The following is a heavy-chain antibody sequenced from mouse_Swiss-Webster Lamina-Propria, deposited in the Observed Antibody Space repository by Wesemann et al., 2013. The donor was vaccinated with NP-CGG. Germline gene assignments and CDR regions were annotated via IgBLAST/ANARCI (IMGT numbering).Heavy chain of an antibody. D-gene: IGHD4-1*01. CDR3: ARDVGGYFDV. Sequence: AELVKPGASVKLSCTASGFNIKDTYMHWVKQRPEQGLEWIGRIDPANGNTKYDPKFQGKATITADTSSNTAYLQLSSLTSEDTAVYYCARDVGGYFDVWGAGDHGSPSPQ. CDR1: GFNIKDTY. CDR2: IDPANGNT. V-gene: IGHV14-3*02. J-gene: IGHJ1*01.